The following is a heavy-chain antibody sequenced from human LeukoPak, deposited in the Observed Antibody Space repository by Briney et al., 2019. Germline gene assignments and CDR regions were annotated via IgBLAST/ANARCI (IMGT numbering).Heavy chain of an antibody. D-gene: IGHD3-9*01. Sequence: SETLSLTCAVYGGSFSGYYWSWIRQPPGKGLEWIGEINHSGSTNYNPSLKSRVTISVDTSKNQFSLKLGSVTAADTAVYYCAREYYDILTGWAGMDVWGKGTTVTVSS. J-gene: IGHJ6*04. CDR3: AREYYDILTGWAGMDV. CDR2: INHSGST. V-gene: IGHV4-34*01. CDR1: GGSFSGYY.